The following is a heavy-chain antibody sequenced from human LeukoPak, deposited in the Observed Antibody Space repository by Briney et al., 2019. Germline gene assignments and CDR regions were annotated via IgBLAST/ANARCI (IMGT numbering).Heavy chain of an antibody. V-gene: IGHV3-48*01. CDR2: ISSSSSTI. Sequence: GGSLRLSCAASGFTFSSYSMNWVRQAPGKGLEWVSYISSSSSTIYYADSVKGRFTISRDNAKNSLYLQMNSLRAEDTAVYYCAKDYRQLWLLGGTGFDYWGQGTLVTVSS. D-gene: IGHD5-18*01. CDR3: AKDYRQLWLLGGTGFDY. J-gene: IGHJ4*02. CDR1: GFTFSSYS.